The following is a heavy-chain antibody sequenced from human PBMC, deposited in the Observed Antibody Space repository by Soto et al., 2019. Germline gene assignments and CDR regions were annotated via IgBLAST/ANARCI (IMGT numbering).Heavy chain of an antibody. CDR2: ISGSGGST. D-gene: IGHD3-22*01. CDR1: GFTFSSYA. V-gene: IGHV3-23*01. J-gene: IGHJ3*02. Sequence: GGSLRLSCAASGFTFSSYAMSWVRQAPGKGLEWVSAISGSGGSTYYADSVKGRFTISRDNSKNTLYLQMNSLRAEDTAVYYCAKASPYYDSSGYYYEAFDIWGQGTMVTV. CDR3: AKASPYYDSSGYYYEAFDI.